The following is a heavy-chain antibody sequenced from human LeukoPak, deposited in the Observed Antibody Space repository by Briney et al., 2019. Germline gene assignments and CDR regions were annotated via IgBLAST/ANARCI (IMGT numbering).Heavy chain of an antibody. V-gene: IGHV3-53*01. CDR2: IYSGGST. D-gene: IGHD2-15*01. J-gene: IGHJ4*02. CDR3: ATSIRYCSGGSCIDY. CDR1: GFTLSSNH. Sequence: GGSLGLSCAASGFTLSSNHMSWVRQATGKGLEGVSDIYSGGSTYYADSVKGRFTISRDNSRNTLYLQMNSLRAEDTAVYYCATSIRYCSGGSCIDYWGQGTLVTVSS.